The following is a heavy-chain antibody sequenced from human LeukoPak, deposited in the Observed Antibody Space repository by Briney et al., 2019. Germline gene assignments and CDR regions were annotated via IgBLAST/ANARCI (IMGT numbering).Heavy chain of an antibody. CDR2: IYYSGIT. J-gene: IGHJ4*02. Sequence: SETLSLTCTVSRGSITSNYDWGWIRQPPGKGLEWIGNIYYSGITYHNPSLKSRVTMSVDTSKNQLSLKLSSVTAPDTAVYYCARTGYTGYDFDYWGQGTLVTVSS. CDR3: ARTGYTGYDFDY. D-gene: IGHD5-12*01. V-gene: IGHV4-39*01. CDR1: RGSITSNYD.